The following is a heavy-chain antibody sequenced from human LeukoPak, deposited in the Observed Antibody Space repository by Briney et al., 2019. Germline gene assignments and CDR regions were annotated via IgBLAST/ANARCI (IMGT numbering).Heavy chain of an antibody. Sequence: PSETLSLTCTVSGGSINSGDYYWSWIRQHPGKGLEWTGYIYYSGSTYYNPSLKSRVTISVDTSKNHFSLKLSPVTAADTAVYYCARDSSSSWYNWFDPWGQGTLVTVSS. D-gene: IGHD6-13*01. V-gene: IGHV4-31*03. CDR1: GGSINSGDYY. CDR3: ARDSSSSWYNWFDP. CDR2: IYYSGST. J-gene: IGHJ5*02.